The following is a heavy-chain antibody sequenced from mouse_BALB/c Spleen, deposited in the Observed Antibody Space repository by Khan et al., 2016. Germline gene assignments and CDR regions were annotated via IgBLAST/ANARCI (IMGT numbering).Heavy chain of an antibody. V-gene: IGHV9-3*02. D-gene: IGHD1-3*01. CDR2: INTNTGEP. J-gene: IGHJ3*01. Sequence: QIQLVQSGPELKKPGETVKISCKASGYTFTNYGMIWVKQAPGKGLKWMGWINTNTGEPAYAEEFTGRFAISLDTSASTAYLQISSLKNEDTATYFCGRYVKGTLFAYWGQGTLVTVSA. CDR3: GRYVKGTLFAY. CDR1: GYTFTNYG.